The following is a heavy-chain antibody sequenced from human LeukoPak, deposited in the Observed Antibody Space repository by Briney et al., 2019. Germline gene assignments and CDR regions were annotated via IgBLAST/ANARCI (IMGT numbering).Heavy chain of an antibody. CDR3: AKVPVRYFDWLTYYFDY. Sequence: GGSLRLSCTVSGFTLSSYEMSWIRQAPGKGLEWVSSIDYSGGSSYYADSVKGRFTISRDDSKNTLYLQLNSLRAEDTAVYYCAKVPVRYFDWLTYYFDYWGQGTLVTVSS. V-gene: IGHV3-23*01. J-gene: IGHJ4*02. CDR2: IDYSGGSS. CDR1: GFTLSSYE. D-gene: IGHD3-9*01.